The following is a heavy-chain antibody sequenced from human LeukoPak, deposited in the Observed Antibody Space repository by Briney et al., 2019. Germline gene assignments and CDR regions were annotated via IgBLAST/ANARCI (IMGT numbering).Heavy chain of an antibody. CDR3: ASLNSGIRGGSPYNWFDP. CDR2: ISAYNGNT. CDR1: GYTFTSYG. D-gene: IGHD3-10*01. V-gene: IGHV1-18*01. J-gene: IGHJ5*02. Sequence: ASVKVSCKASGYTFTSYGISWVRQAPGQGLEWMGWISAYNGNTNYAQKLQGRVTMTTDTSTSTAYMELRSLRSDDTAVYYCASLNSGIRGGSPYNWFDPWGQGTLVTVSS.